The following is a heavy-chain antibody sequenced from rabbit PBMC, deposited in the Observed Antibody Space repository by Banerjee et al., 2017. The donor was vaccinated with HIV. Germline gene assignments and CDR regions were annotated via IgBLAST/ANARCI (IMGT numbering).Heavy chain of an antibody. V-gene: IGHV1S45*01. Sequence: QERLEESGGDLVKPEGSLTLTCTASGFSFSSSYDMCWVRQAPGKGLEYIGCINTGGSAYYASWAKGRFTITKSSSATVTLEMTSLTAADTATYFCARAGVEYDDYGDYYFNLWGQGTLVTVS. CDR1: GFSFSSSYD. CDR3: ARAGVEYDDYGDYYFNL. J-gene: IGHJ4*01. D-gene: IGHD2-1*01. CDR2: INTGGSA.